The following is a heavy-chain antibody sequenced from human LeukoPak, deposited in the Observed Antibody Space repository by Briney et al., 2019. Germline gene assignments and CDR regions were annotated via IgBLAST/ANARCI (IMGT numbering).Heavy chain of an antibody. CDR2: ISSSGSTI. D-gene: IGHD3-16*02. V-gene: IGHV3-11*01. CDR1: GFTFSDYY. Sequence: GGSLRLSCAASGFTFSDYYMSWIRQAPGKGLEWVSYISSSGSTIYYADSVKGRFTISRDNAKNSLYLQMNSLRAEDTAVYYCARSYDYVWGSYRYTGHYFDYWGQGTLVTVSS. CDR3: ARSYDYVWGSYRYTGHYFDY. J-gene: IGHJ4*02.